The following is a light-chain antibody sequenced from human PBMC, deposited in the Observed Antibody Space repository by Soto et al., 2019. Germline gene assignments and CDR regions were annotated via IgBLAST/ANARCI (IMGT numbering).Light chain of an antibody. CDR3: QHYNSWPLT. CDR2: DIF. CDR1: QSVGSD. J-gene: IGKJ4*01. Sequence: EIVMTQSPATLSVSPGERATLSCRASQSVGSDLAWYQQKPGQAPRLVIYDIFTRAPGVPTRISGSGSGTDFTLTISSLQSEDFAVYYCQHYNSWPLTFGGGTKVQIK. V-gene: IGKV3D-15*01.